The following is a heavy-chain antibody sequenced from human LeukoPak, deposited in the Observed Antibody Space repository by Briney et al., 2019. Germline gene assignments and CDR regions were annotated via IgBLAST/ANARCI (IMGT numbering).Heavy chain of an antibody. V-gene: IGHV3-7*01. CDR3: ARYSDAFDI. CDR2: IKQDGSEK. CDR1: GFTFSNYW. J-gene: IGHJ3*02. D-gene: IGHD1-1*01. Sequence: GGSLRLSCAAAGFTFSNYWMSWVRQAPGKGQEWVANIKQDGSEKYYVDSVKGRFTISRDNAKNSLYLQTNSLRAEDTAVYYCARYSDAFDIWGQGTMVTVSS.